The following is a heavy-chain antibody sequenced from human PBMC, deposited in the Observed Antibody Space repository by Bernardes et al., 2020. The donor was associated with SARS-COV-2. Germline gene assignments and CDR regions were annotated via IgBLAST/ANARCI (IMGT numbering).Heavy chain of an antibody. CDR2: INYSGST. Sequence: LSLTCAVYGGSLSGYYWNWIRQPPGKGLEWIGEINYSGSTNYNPSLKSRVTISKDTSKNQLSLKLSSVTAADTAVYYCARGARISMIVVVMPQAAFDIWGQGTMVTVSS. CDR3: ARGARISMIVVVMPQAAFDI. V-gene: IGHV4-34*01. D-gene: IGHD3-22*01. J-gene: IGHJ3*02. CDR1: GGSLSGYY.